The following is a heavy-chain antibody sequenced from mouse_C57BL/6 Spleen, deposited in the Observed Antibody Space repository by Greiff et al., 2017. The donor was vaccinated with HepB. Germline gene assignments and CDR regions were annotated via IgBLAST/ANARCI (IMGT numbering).Heavy chain of an antibody. J-gene: IGHJ3*01. CDR1: GYTFTSYW. CDR3: ARSITTVPFAY. CDR2: IDPSDSYT. D-gene: IGHD1-1*01. Sequence: VQLQQPGAELVMPGASVKLSCKASGYTFTSYWMHWVKQRPGQGLEWIGEIDPSDSYTNYNQKFKGKSTLTVDKSSSTAYMQLSSLTSEDSAVYYCARSITTVPFAYWGQGTLVTVSA. V-gene: IGHV1-69*01.